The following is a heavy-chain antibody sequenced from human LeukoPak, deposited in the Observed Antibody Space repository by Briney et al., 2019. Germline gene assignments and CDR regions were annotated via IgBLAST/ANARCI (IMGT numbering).Heavy chain of an antibody. CDR2: ISSGAGTT. CDR1: GFTFSSYA. CDR3: AKGGSSSWLSNWYFDL. Sequence: GGSLRLSCAASGFTFSSYAMSWVRRAPGKGLEWVSTISSGAGTTYYADSVKGRFTISRDNSKSTLYLQMNSLRAEDTAVYYCAKGGSSSWLSNWYFDLWGRGTLVTVSS. V-gene: IGHV3-23*01. D-gene: IGHD6-13*01. J-gene: IGHJ2*01.